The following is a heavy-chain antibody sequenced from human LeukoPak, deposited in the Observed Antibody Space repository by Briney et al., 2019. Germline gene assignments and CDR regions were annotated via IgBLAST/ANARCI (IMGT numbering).Heavy chain of an antibody. CDR1: GGTFSSYA. CDR3: ARDRVGASFSDY. V-gene: IGHV1-69*05. D-gene: IGHD1-26*01. Sequence: GASVKVSCKASGGTFSSYAISWVRQAPGQGLEWMGGIIPIFGTANYAQKFQGRVTITTDESTNTAHMELSSLRSEDTAVYYCARDRVGASFSDYWGQGTLVTVSS. CDR2: IIPIFGTA. J-gene: IGHJ4*02.